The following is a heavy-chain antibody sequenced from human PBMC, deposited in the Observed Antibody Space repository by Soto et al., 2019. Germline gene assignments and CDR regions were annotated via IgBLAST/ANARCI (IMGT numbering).Heavy chain of an antibody. CDR3: TREYPGFDP. CDR1: GYTFTTYA. J-gene: IGHJ5*02. D-gene: IGHD2-2*02. V-gene: IGHV1-3*01. Sequence: QVHLVQSGAVVKEPGDSVKVSCMTSGYTFTTYAIHWVRQAPGGGLEWVGWVTGDTGGTKYAREFQGRVTLTRNISASTSYMELSSLTSEDTAVYYCTREYPGFDPWCQGTLVTVSS. CDR2: VTGDTGGT.